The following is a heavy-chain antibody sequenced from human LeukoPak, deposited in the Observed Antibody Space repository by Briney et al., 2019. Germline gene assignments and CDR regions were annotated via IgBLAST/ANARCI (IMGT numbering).Heavy chain of an antibody. CDR3: VGSFLGY. D-gene: IGHD3-10*01. J-gene: IGHJ4*02. CDR2: IRSKTDGGTT. Sequence: NPGGSLRLSCAASGLTFSNTWMTWVRQAPGKGLEWVGRIRSKTDGGTTDYTTPVKGRFTISRDDSKNTLYLQMNSLKTEDTAVYYCVGSFLGYWGQGTLVTVSS. CDR1: GLTFSNTW. V-gene: IGHV3-15*01.